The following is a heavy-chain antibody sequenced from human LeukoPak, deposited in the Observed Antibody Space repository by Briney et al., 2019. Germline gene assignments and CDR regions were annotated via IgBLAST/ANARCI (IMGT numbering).Heavy chain of an antibody. V-gene: IGHV4-39*01. CDR2: IYYSGST. CDR3: ARQVTTRGGFDY. CDR1: GGSISSSSYY. D-gene: IGHD4-17*01. J-gene: IGHJ4*02. Sequence: SETLSLTCTVSGGSISSSSYYWGWIRQPPGKRLGWIGSIYYSGSTYYNPSLKSRVTISVDTSKTQCSLKLTSVTAADTAVYYCARQVTTRGGFDYWGQGTLVTVSS.